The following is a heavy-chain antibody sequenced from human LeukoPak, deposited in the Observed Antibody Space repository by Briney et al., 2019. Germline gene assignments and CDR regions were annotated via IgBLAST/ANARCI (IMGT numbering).Heavy chain of an antibody. D-gene: IGHD6-13*01. CDR3: ARGQQLAWFDP. V-gene: IGHV1-18*01. CDR2: ISAYNGNT. J-gene: IGHJ5*02. CDR1: GYTFTSYG. Sequence: ASVKVFCKASGYTFTSYGISWAPQAPGQGLEWMGCISAYNGNTSYAQKLQGRVTMTTDTSASTAYMELRSLRSDDTAVYYCARGQQLAWFDPWGQGTLVTVSS.